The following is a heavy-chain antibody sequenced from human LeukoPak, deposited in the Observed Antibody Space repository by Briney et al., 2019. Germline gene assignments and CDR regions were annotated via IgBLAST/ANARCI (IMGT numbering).Heavy chain of an antibody. V-gene: IGHV3-66*01. Sequence: GGSLRLSCAASGFTVSSNYMSWVRQAPGKGLEWVSVIYSGGSTYYADSVKGRFTISRDNSKNTLYLQMNSLRAEDTAVYYCTTYYYDSSGPLEYYFDYWGQGTLVTVSS. D-gene: IGHD3-22*01. CDR1: GFTVSSNY. J-gene: IGHJ4*02. CDR3: TTYYYDSSGPLEYYFDY. CDR2: IYSGGST.